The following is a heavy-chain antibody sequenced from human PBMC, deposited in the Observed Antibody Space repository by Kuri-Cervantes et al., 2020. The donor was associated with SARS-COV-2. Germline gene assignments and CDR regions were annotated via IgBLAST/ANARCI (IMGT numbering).Heavy chain of an antibody. D-gene: IGHD3-3*01. Sequence: GGFLRRSCAASGFTFSSYSMNWVRQAPGKGLEWVSYISNSSSTIYYADSVKGRFTISRDNAKNSLYLQMNSLRAEDTAVYYCARVEGISLDYWGQGTLVTVSS. J-gene: IGHJ4*02. CDR2: ISNSSSTI. CDR1: GFTFSSYS. V-gene: IGHV3-48*01. CDR3: ARVEGISLDY.